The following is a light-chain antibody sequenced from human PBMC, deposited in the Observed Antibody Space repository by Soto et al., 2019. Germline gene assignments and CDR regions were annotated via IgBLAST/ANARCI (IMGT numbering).Light chain of an antibody. CDR2: TAS. CDR1: QTISSY. J-gene: IGKJ3*01. CDR3: QQSHTSVFT. V-gene: IGKV1-39*01. Sequence: DIQLTQSPSSLSASVGVKVTITCRASQTISSYLNWYQQKPGKAPELLIHTASSLHSGVPSRFSGSGSATEFTLSISSLQPEDFATYYCQQSHTSVFTFGPGTKVDNK.